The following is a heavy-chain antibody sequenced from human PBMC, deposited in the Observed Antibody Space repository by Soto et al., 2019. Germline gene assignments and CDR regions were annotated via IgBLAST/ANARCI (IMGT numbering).Heavy chain of an antibody. V-gene: IGHV3-30-3*01. CDR3: ARGLLGY. Sequence: QVQLVESGGGVVQPGRSLRLSCAASGFTFSSYAMHWVRQAPGKGLEWVAVISYDGSNKYYADSVKGRFTISRDNSKNTRYLQMNSLRAEDTAVYYWARGLLGYWGQGTLVTVSS. CDR1: GFTFSSYA. CDR2: ISYDGSNK. D-gene: IGHD3-16*01. J-gene: IGHJ4*02.